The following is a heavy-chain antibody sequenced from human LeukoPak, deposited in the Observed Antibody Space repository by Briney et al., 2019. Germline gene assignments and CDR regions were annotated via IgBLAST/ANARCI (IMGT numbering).Heavy chain of an antibody. D-gene: IGHD1-26*01. Sequence: SQTLSLTFVISGDSVSSNSAAWYWIRQSPSRGLEWLGRTYYRSKWYYDYSVAVKSRVTINPDTSKNQFSLQLSSVTPEDTAVYYCVRDPVGGSTIFDCWGQGTLVTVSS. CDR2: TYYRSKWYY. CDR3: VRDPVGGSTIFDC. CDR1: GDSVSSNSAA. J-gene: IGHJ4*02. V-gene: IGHV6-1*01.